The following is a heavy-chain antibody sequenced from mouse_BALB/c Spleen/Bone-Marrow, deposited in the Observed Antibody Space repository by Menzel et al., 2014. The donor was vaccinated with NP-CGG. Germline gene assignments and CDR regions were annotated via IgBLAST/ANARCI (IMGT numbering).Heavy chain of an antibody. V-gene: IGHV14-3*02. J-gene: IGHJ4*01. CDR3: AKYGGLRYAIDY. CDR2: IDPANGNT. Sequence: DVQLQESGAELVKPGASVKLSCTASGFNIKDTYMHWVKQRPEQGLEWIGRIDPANGNTKYDPKFQGRATITADTSSNTDYLQLSSLTSEDTAVYYCAKYGGLRYAIDYWGQGTSVTVSS. D-gene: IGHD2-4*01. CDR1: GFNIKDTY.